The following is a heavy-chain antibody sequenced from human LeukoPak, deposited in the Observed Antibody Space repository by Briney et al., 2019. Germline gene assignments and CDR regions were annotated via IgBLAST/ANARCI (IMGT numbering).Heavy chain of an antibody. CDR1: GGSISSSSYY. Sequence: TSETLSLTCTVSGGSISSSSYYWGWIRQPPGKGLDWIGSIYYSGSTYYNPSLKSRVTISVDTSKNQFSLKLSSVTAADTAAYYCARETPRYSSSSADYWGQGTLVTVSS. V-gene: IGHV4-39*07. D-gene: IGHD6-6*01. J-gene: IGHJ4*02. CDR2: IYYSGST. CDR3: ARETPRYSSSSADY.